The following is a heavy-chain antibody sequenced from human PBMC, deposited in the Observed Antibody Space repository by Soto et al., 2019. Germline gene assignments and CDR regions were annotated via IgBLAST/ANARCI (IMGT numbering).Heavy chain of an antibody. Sequence: EVQLVASGGGLVQPGGSQILSCAASGFTFSSYWMHWDRQAPGKGLVWVSRINSDGSTTNYADSVKGRFTISRDIAKNTLYLQMNSLRAEDTAVYYCARSAYSDYFYYYFMDVWGKGTTVTVSS. CDR2: INSDGSTT. V-gene: IGHV3-74*01. CDR1: GFTFSSYW. CDR3: ARSAYSDYFYYYFMDV. J-gene: IGHJ6*03. D-gene: IGHD4-17*01.